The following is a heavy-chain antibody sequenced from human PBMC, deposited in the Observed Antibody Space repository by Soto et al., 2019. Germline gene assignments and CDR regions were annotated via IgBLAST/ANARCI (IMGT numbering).Heavy chain of an antibody. V-gene: IGHV3-33*01. CDR2: IWHDGKNK. J-gene: IGHJ4*02. CDR3: ARAPGKVEAIAY. Sequence: QVQVVESGGGVVQPGTSLRLSCAASGFTFSNFGMHWVRQAPGKGLEWVAVIWHDGKNKYYADSVEGRFTIPRDNSTNTLTLQMTSLRAEATAVYYCARAPGKVEAIAYWGPGTLVSVSS. CDR1: GFTFSNFG.